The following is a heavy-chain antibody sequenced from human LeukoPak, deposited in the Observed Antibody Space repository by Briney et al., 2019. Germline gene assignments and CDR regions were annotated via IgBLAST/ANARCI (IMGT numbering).Heavy chain of an antibody. Sequence: GGSLRLSCAASGFTFSSYSMNWVRQAPGKGLEWVSSTSSSSSYIYYADSVKGRFTISRDNAKNSLYLQMNSLRAEDTAVYYCARDGPLTGDKDYWGQGTLVTVSS. J-gene: IGHJ4*02. D-gene: IGHD7-27*01. CDR3: ARDGPLTGDKDY. CDR1: GFTFSSYS. CDR2: TSSSSSYI. V-gene: IGHV3-21*01.